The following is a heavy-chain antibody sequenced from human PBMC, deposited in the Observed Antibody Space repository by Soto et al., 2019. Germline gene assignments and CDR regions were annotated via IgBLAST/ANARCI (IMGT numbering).Heavy chain of an antibody. CDR2: IKSNTDGGTT. V-gene: IGHV3-15*01. J-gene: IGHJ4*02. Sequence: EVQLVESGGDLVKPGGSLRLSCVTSGFTFNNAWMSWVRQAPGKGLEWLGRIKSNTDGGTTDFAAPVKDRFTISRDDSTNTVYLQMNRLKTEDTGLYYCASTNYFDASGFSLDYWGQGTLVTVSS. D-gene: IGHD3-22*01. CDR3: ASTNYFDASGFSLDY. CDR1: GFTFNNAW.